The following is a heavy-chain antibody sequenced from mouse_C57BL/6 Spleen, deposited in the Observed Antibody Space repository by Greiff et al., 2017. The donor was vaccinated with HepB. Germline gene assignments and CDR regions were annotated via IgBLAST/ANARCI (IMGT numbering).Heavy chain of an antibody. D-gene: IGHD2-5*01. J-gene: IGHJ1*03. CDR3: ARGYSNYRYFDV. Sequence: EVKLMESEGGLVQPGSSMKLSCTASGFTFSDYYMAWVRQVPEKGLEWVANINYDGSSTYYLDSLKSRFIISRDNAKNILYLQMSSLKSEDTATYYCARGYSNYRYFDVWGTGTTVTVSS. V-gene: IGHV5-16*01. CDR2: INYDGSST. CDR1: GFTFSDYY.